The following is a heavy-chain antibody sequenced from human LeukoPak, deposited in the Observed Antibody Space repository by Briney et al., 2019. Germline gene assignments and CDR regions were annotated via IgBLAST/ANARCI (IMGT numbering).Heavy chain of an antibody. CDR3: ARVARGGGGNFDY. Sequence: SQTLSLTCTVSGGSISSGDYYWSWIRQPPGKGLEWIGYIYYSGSTYYNPSLKSRVTISVDTSKNQFSLKLSSVTAADTAVYYCARVARGGGGNFDYWGRGTLVTVSS. D-gene: IGHD2-15*01. CDR2: IYYSGST. J-gene: IGHJ4*02. V-gene: IGHV4-30-4*08. CDR1: GGSISSGDYY.